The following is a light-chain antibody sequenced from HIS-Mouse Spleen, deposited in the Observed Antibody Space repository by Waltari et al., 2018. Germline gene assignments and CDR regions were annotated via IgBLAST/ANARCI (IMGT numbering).Light chain of an antibody. CDR3: YSTDSSGNHRV. Sequence: SYELTQPPSVSVSPGQTARINCPGDALPKKYASWYQQKSGQAPVLVIYEDSKRPSGIPERFSGSSSGTMATLTISGAQVEDEADYYCYSTDSSGNHRVFGGGTKLTVL. CDR2: EDS. V-gene: IGLV3-10*01. J-gene: IGLJ2*01. CDR1: ALPKKY.